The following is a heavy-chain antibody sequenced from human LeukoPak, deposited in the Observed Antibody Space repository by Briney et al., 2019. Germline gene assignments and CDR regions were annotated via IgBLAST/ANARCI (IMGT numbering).Heavy chain of an antibody. CDR3: ARCTASCYANAFDV. Sequence: PGGSLRLSCAASGFTFKNNAMTWVRQAPGKGLEWVSAINGGGDDTEYADSVKGRFTISRANSKNTLYLQMNSLRPEDTAVYYCARCTASCYANAFDVWGQGTLLTVSP. CDR1: GFTFKNNA. CDR2: INGGGDDT. D-gene: IGHD2-2*01. V-gene: IGHV3-23*01. J-gene: IGHJ3*01.